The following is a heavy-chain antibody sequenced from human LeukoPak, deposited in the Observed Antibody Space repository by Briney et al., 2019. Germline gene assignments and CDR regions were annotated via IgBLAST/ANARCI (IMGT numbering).Heavy chain of an antibody. CDR1: GFTFSTYA. V-gene: IGHV3-23*01. J-gene: IGHJ4*02. CDR3: ARGRYDWNDVGYFDY. Sequence: QAGGSLRLSCAASGFTFSTYAMRWVRQAPGKGLEWVSAIFGNGRTTYSADSVKGRFAISRDNSKNTLYLQMNSLRAEDTAVYYCARGRYDWNDVGYFDYWGQGTLVSVSS. D-gene: IGHD1-1*01. CDR2: IFGNGRTT.